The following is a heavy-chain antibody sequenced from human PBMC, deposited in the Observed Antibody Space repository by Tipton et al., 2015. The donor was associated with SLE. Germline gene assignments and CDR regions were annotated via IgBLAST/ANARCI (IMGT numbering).Heavy chain of an antibody. CDR3: ARGSYPGTRFLDWENFWFDP. J-gene: IGHJ5*02. Sequence: GSLRLSCAASGFTFSSYWMSWVRQAPGKGLEWVANIKQDGSEKYYVDSVKGRFTISRDNADNSLYLQINNLRGEDTAVYYCARGSYPGTRFLDWENFWFDPWRQGPLVTVSS. CDR2: IKQDGSEK. CDR1: GFTFSSYW. D-gene: IGHD3/OR15-3a*01. V-gene: IGHV3-7*01.